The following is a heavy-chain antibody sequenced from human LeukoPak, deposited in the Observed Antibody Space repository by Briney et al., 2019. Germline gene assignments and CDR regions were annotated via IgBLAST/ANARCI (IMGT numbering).Heavy chain of an antibody. D-gene: IGHD2-2*02. CDR1: GYTLTELS. V-gene: IGHV1-24*01. J-gene: IGHJ4*02. Sequence: ASVKVSCKVSGYTLTELSMHWVRQAPGKGLEWMGGFDPEDGETIYAQKFQGRVTMTEDTSTDTAYMELSSLRSEDTAVYYCATDHAVVVPAAIRPTDYWGQGTLVTVSS. CDR3: ATDHAVVVPAAIRPTDY. CDR2: FDPEDGET.